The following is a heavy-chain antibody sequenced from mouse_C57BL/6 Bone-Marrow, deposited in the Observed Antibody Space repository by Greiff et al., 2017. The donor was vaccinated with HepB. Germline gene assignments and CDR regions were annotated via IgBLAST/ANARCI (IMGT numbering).Heavy chain of an antibody. CDR1: GFTFSSYG. Sequence: EVMLVESGGDLVKPGGSLKLSCAASGFTFSSYGMSWVRQTPDKRLEWVATISSGGSYTYYPDSVKGRFTISRDNAKNTLYLQMSSLKSEDTAMYYCARNWDVGGFAYWGQGTLVTVSA. J-gene: IGHJ3*01. V-gene: IGHV5-6*01. CDR2: ISSGGSYT. CDR3: ARNWDVGGFAY. D-gene: IGHD4-1*01.